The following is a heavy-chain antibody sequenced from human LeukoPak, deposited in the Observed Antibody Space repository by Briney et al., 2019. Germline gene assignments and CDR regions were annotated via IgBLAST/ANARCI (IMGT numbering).Heavy chain of an antibody. CDR2: ISYDGSNK. Sequence: PGGSLRLSCAASGFTFSSYGMHWVRQAPGKGLEWVAVISYDGSNKYYADSAKGRFTISRDNSKNTLYLQMNSLRAEDTAVYYCAKDRAGAFDYWGQGTLVTVSS. J-gene: IGHJ4*02. D-gene: IGHD6-13*01. CDR3: AKDRAGAFDY. CDR1: GFTFSSYG. V-gene: IGHV3-30*18.